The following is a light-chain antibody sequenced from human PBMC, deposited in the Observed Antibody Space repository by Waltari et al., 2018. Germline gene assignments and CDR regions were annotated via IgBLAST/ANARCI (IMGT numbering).Light chain of an antibody. CDR3: QQYNLWPRT. V-gene: IGKV3-15*01. J-gene: IGKJ1*01. Sequence: EIVMTQSPATLSVSPGERATLSCRASQSVGVTLAWYQQKPGQAPNLLIYDTSTRATGVPAKFSGSGSGKEFTLTISSLQSEDFAIYYCQQYNLWPRTFGQGTRVEIK. CDR2: DTS. CDR1: QSVGVT.